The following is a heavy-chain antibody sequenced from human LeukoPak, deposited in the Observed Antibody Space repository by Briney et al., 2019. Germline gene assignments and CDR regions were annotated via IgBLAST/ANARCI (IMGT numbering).Heavy chain of an antibody. J-gene: IGHJ6*02. D-gene: IGHD4-17*01. CDR3: ARDQVTTYYYYGMDV. V-gene: IGHV3-66*01. CDR2: IYSGGST. Sequence: GGSLRLSCAASGFTVSTNYMSWVRQAPGKGLEWVSVIYSGGSTYYADSVKGRFIISRDNSNNTLYLQMNGLRAEDTAVYYCARDQVTTYYYYGMDVWGQGTTVTVSS. CDR1: GFTVSTNY.